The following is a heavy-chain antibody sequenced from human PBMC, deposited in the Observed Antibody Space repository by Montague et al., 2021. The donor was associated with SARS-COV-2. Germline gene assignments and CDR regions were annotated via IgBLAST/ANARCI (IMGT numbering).Heavy chain of an antibody. J-gene: IGHJ4*02. CDR1: GFTSGDYQ. CDR3: ARSPRGSGTGWLDY. D-gene: IGHD3/OR15-3a*01. CDR2: INQDETAK. Sequence: LRLSCAASGFTSGDYQMTWVRQAPGKGPQWVANINQDETAKTYVDSVKGRFTISRDNAKNSLILQMNSLKDEDTAVYYCARSPRGSGTGWLDYWGQGTLVTVSS. V-gene: IGHV3-7*01.